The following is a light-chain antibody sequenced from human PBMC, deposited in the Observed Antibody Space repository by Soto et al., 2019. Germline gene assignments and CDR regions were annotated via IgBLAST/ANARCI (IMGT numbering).Light chain of an antibody. Sequence: DVVMTQSPLSLPVTPGEPASISCRSSQSLLYSNGYNYLDWYVQKPGQSPQLLIYLGSYRASGVPDRFSGSGSGTDFTLKISRVEAEDVGVYYCMQALQTPITFGQGTRLEIK. CDR2: LGS. CDR3: MQALQTPIT. J-gene: IGKJ5*01. CDR1: QSLLYSNGYNY. V-gene: IGKV2-28*01.